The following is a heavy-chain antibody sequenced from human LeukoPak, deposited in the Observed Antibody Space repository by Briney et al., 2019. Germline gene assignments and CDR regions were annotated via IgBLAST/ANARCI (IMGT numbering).Heavy chain of an antibody. CDR2: IPYDGSNK. V-gene: IGHV3-30*04. CDR3: AREGSTSCHFDY. CDR1: GFTFSSYA. J-gene: IGHJ4*02. D-gene: IGHD2-2*01. Sequence: GRSLRLSCAASGFTFSSYAMHWVRQAPGKGLEWVAVIPYDGSNKYYADSVKGRFTISRDNSKNTLYLQMNSLRAEDTAVYYCAREGSTSCHFDYWGQGTLVTVSS.